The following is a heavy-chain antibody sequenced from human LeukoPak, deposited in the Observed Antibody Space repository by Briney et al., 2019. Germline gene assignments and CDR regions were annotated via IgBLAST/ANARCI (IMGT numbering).Heavy chain of an antibody. CDR3: ARGVRIAVAGNIDY. CDR1: GFTFSRYA. V-gene: IGHV3-30*04. D-gene: IGHD6-19*01. J-gene: IGHJ4*02. Sequence: SGRSLRLSYAASGFTFSRYAMHWVRQGPGKGLEWVAAISYDGSNKKYADSVKGRFTISRDNSKNTLYLQMNSLRAEDTAVYYCARGVRIAVAGNIDYWGQGTLVTVSS. CDR2: ISYDGSNK.